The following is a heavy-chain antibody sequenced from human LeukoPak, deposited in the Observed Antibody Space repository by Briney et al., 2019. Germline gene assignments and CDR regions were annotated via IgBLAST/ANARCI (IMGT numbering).Heavy chain of an antibody. CDR3: AKWGDYDVLTGYYVPDY. CDR1: GFTLCKYA. J-gene: IGHJ4*02. CDR2: ILGSGGST. V-gene: IGHV3-23*01. D-gene: IGHD3-9*01. Sequence: GASLRLPCVAPGFTLCKYAMSWVREALGKGLEWGSAILGSGGSTYYADSVRGRFTVSRDNSKSTLYLQMNSLRAEDTALYYCAKWGDYDVLTGYYVPDYWGKGTLVTVS.